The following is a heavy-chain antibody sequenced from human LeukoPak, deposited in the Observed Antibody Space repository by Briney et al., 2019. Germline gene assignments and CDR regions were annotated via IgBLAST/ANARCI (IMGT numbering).Heavy chain of an antibody. J-gene: IGHJ5*02. Sequence: SETLSLTCTVSGGSISSSPYYWGWIRQPPGKGLEWIGSIYYSGTTHYNPSLESRVTISVDTSKNQFSLKLASVTATDTAIYYCAKGAGGFSYYNWFDPWGQGTLVTVSS. CDR3: AKGAGGFSYYNWFDP. CDR2: IYYSGTT. D-gene: IGHD5-18*01. CDR1: GGSISSSPYY. V-gene: IGHV4-39*07.